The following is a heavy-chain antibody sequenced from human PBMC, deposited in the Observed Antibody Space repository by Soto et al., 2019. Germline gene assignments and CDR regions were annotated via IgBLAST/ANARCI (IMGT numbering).Heavy chain of an antibody. J-gene: IGHJ4*03. CDR1: WYIFNTYW. Sequence: GEFPKISWKISWYIFNTYWHGLGRQLPGKGLEWMGFIYPGGSDSKYRPSFEGQVTNAADKSVSTDYLQWSSRKASDTAMYYCSRQGDVTGTVDYSYGYWGQGTQVTVSS. CDR3: SRQGDVTGTVDYSYGY. CDR2: IYPGGSDS. D-gene: IGHD1-20*01. V-gene: IGHV5-51*01.